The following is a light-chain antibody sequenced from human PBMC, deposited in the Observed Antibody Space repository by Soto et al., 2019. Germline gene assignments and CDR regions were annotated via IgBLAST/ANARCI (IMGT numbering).Light chain of an antibody. V-gene: IGKV1-5*01. CDR2: DAS. CDR1: QTITTW. Sequence: DIHMTQSHCPLSASVGGRVTITCRASQTITTWLAWYQQKPGKAPKLLIYDASTLESGVPSRFSGSGSGTEFTLTIISLQPDDFATYYCQQYNSYWTFGQGTKVDIK. CDR3: QQYNSYWT. J-gene: IGKJ1*01.